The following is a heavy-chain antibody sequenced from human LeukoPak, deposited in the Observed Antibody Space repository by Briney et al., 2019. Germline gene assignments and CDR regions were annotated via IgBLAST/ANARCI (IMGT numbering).Heavy chain of an antibody. CDR3: ARDPLGYCSSPSCYGPPGY. V-gene: IGHV1-18*04. Sequence: GASVKVSCKASGYTFTSYGISWVRQAPGQGLEWMGWISAYNGNTNYAQKLQGRVTMTTDTSTSTAYMELRSLRSDDTAVYYCARDPLGYCSSPSCYGPPGYWGQGTLVTVSS. CDR1: GYTFTSYG. D-gene: IGHD2-2*01. CDR2: ISAYNGNT. J-gene: IGHJ4*02.